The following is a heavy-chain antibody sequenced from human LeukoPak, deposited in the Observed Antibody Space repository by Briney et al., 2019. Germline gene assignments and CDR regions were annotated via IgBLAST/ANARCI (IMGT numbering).Heavy chain of an antibody. CDR2: ISGSGTYM. V-gene: IGHV3-21*01. J-gene: IGHJ3*02. CDR1: GFTFTTYK. Sequence: GGSLRPSCAASGFTFTTYKMNWVRQAPGKGLEWVSSISGSGTYMYYADSLKGRFTISRDNAKNSLYLQMNSLRAEDTAVYYCARVLDITGTIFDAFDIWGQGTMVTVSS. D-gene: IGHD1-20*01. CDR3: ARVLDITGTIFDAFDI.